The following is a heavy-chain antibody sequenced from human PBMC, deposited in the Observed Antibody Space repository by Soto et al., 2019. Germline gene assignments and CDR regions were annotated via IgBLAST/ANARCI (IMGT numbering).Heavy chain of an antibody. D-gene: IGHD1-1*01. Sequence: SETLSLTCAVYGGSFSGYHWSWIRQPPGKGLEWIGEINHSGNTNYKPSLKSRVTISVDTSKNQFSLKLSSVTAADTAVYYCAREWNDATGTFDYWGQGTLVTVSS. V-gene: IGHV4-34*01. J-gene: IGHJ4*02. CDR2: INHSGNT. CDR1: GGSFSGYH. CDR3: AREWNDATGTFDY.